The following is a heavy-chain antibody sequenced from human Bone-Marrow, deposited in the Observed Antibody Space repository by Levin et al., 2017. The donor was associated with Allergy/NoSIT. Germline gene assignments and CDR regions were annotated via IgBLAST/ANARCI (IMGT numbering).Heavy chain of an antibody. CDR3: TRDPNGDYVGAFDA. V-gene: IGHV3-23*01. D-gene: IGHD4-17*01. CDR2: ITGSGGTT. CDR1: FFPFLLSL. Sequence: LSLTCAASFFPFLLSLLPFFLPSPFQGLEWVASITGSGGTTYHADSVKGRFTISRDNSRNRLYLQMNSLRAEDTALYYCTRDPNGDYVGAFDAWGQGTMVTVSS. J-gene: IGHJ3*01.